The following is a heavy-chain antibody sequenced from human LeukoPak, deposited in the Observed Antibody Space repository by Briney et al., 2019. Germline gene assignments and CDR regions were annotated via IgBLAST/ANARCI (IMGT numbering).Heavy chain of an antibody. Sequence: GESLKISCKGSGYSFTSYWIGRVRQMPGKGLEWMGIIYPGDSDTRYSPSFQGQVTISADKSISTAYLQWSSLKASDTAMYYCARQDGSDTAMDYETDYWGQGTLVTVSS. CDR3: ARQDGSDTAMDYETDY. D-gene: IGHD5-18*01. V-gene: IGHV5-51*01. CDR1: GYSFTSYW. J-gene: IGHJ4*02. CDR2: IYPGDSDT.